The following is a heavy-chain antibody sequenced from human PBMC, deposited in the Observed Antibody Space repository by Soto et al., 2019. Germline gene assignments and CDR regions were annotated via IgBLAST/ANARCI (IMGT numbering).Heavy chain of an antibody. J-gene: IGHJ6*02. Sequence: LRLSCAASGFTFSSYGMHWVRQAPGKGLEWVAVISYDGSNKYYADSVKGRFTISRDNSKNTLYLQMNSLKTEDTAVYYCTRLAPGISGSYYSYYYYGMDVWGQGTTVTVSS. CDR3: TRLAPGISGSYYSYYYYGMDV. CDR2: ISYDGSNK. CDR1: GFTFSSYG. V-gene: IGHV3-30*03. D-gene: IGHD1-26*01.